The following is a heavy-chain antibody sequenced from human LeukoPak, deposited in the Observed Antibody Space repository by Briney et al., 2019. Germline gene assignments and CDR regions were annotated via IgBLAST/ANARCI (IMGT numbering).Heavy chain of an antibody. CDR1: GGSISTYY. V-gene: IGHV4-59*08. CDR2: IFYSGTT. CDR3: ARVRGYLSSYYFDY. Sequence: SETLSLTCTVSGGSISTYYWSWIRQPPGKGLEWIGYIFYSGTTKYSSSLKSRVTISLDTSKNQFSLRLSSVTAADTAVYYCARVRGYLSSYYFDYWGQGTLVTVSS. J-gene: IGHJ4*02. D-gene: IGHD5-12*01.